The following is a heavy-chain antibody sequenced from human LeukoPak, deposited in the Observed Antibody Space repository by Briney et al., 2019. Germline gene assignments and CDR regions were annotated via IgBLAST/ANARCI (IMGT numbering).Heavy chain of an antibody. CDR3: ARHSSRYSCYDLNDAFDI. V-gene: IGHV5-10-1*01. J-gene: IGHJ3*02. Sequence: KNGEALKISCKGAGYSFTSYWNSWVRPMPGKGLEWMGRIAPSDTYTNYSKSFQGHVTISADNSISTAYLQWSSLKASDTAMYYCARHSSRYSCYDLNDAFDIWGQGTMVTVSS. D-gene: IGHD5-12*01. CDR2: IAPSDTYT. CDR1: GYSFTSYW.